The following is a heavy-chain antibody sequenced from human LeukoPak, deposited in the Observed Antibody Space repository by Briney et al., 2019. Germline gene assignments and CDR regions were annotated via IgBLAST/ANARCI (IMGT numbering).Heavy chain of an antibody. Sequence: GASVTVSCKASGYTFTSYAMHWVRQAPGQRLEWMGWINAGNGNTKYSQKFQGRVTITRDTSASTAYMELSSLRSEDTAVYYCARAGYSSSWSFIGSSMFDYWGQGTLVTVSS. CDR2: INAGNGNT. CDR1: GYTFTSYA. J-gene: IGHJ4*02. D-gene: IGHD6-13*01. CDR3: ARAGYSSSWSFIGSSMFDY. V-gene: IGHV1-3*01.